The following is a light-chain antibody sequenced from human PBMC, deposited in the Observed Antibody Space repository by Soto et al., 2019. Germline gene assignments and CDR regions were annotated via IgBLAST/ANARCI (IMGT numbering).Light chain of an antibody. V-gene: IGLV2-14*01. CDR1: SSDIGYYDY. Sequence: QSVLTQPASVSGSPGQSITISCTGNSSDIGYYDYVSWYQHHSGKAPKLIIYEVNNRPSGVSNRVSGSKSVNTASLTISGLQAEDEAEYYCSSQASSSAYYVFGTGTKLTVL. CDR3: SSQASSSAYYV. J-gene: IGLJ1*01. CDR2: EVN.